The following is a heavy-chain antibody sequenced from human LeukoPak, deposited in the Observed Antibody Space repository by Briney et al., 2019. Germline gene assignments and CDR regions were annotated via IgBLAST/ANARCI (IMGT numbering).Heavy chain of an antibody. V-gene: IGHV1-46*01. CDR3: ARDPGFNYYGSGSYYKDNAFDY. CDR1: GYTFTSYY. CDR2: INPTGGST. D-gene: IGHD3-10*01. J-gene: IGHJ4*02. Sequence: ASVKVSCKASGYTFTSYYMHWVRQAPGQGLEWMGLINPTGGSTGYAQKFQGRVTMTRDMSTSTDYMELSSLRSEDTAIYYCARDPGFNYYGSGSYYKDNAFDYWGQGTLVTVSP.